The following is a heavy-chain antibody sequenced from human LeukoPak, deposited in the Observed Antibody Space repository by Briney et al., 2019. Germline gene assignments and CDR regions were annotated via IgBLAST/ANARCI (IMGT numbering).Heavy chain of an antibody. CDR1: GFTFSIYW. CDR3: ASGAHYSSSWSYLDY. D-gene: IGHD6-13*01. V-gene: IGHV3-7*01. Sequence: GGSLRLSCAASGFTFSIYWMSWVRQAPGKELEWVANMKQDETEKYYVDSVKGRFTISRDNAKNSLYLQMNSLRAEDTAVYYCASGAHYSSSWSYLDYWGQGALVTVSS. CDR2: MKQDETEK. J-gene: IGHJ4*02.